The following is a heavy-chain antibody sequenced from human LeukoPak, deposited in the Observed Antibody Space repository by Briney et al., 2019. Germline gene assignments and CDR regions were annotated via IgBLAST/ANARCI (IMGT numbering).Heavy chain of an antibody. J-gene: IGHJ4*02. Sequence: SETLSLTCAVYGGSFSGYYWSWIRQPPGKGLEWIGEINHSGSTNYNPSLKSRVTISVDTSKNQFSLKLSSVTAADTAVYYCARDGRGYSYGLWGQGTLVTVSS. D-gene: IGHD5-18*01. V-gene: IGHV4-34*01. CDR3: ARDGRGYSYGL. CDR2: INHSGST. CDR1: GGSFSGYY.